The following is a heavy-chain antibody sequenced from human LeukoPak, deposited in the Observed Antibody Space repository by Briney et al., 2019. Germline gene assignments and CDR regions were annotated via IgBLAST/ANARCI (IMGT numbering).Heavy chain of an antibody. V-gene: IGHV3-21*01. CDR3: ARGSGAVAGVDY. Sequence: GGSLRLSCAASGFTFSSYSMNWVRQAPGKGLESVSSISSSSSYIYYADSVKGRFTISRDNAKNSLYLQMNSLRAEDTAVHYCARGSGAVAGVDYWGQGTLVTVSS. CDR2: ISSSSSYI. CDR1: GFTFSSYS. J-gene: IGHJ4*02. D-gene: IGHD6-19*01.